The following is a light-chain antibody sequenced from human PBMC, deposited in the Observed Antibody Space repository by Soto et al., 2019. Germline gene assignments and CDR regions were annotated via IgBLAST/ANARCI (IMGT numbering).Light chain of an antibody. CDR1: QSIHTS. CDR3: QQRNVWPPIT. J-gene: IGKJ5*01. Sequence: VLTQSRATLSLSPGERATLSCRASQSIHTSLAWYQQKPGQPPRLVVYDSTLRANGVPDRFGGSRSGTEFTLTINNLEPEDFAVYYCQQRNVWPPITFGQGTRLEI. CDR2: DST. V-gene: IGKV3-11*01.